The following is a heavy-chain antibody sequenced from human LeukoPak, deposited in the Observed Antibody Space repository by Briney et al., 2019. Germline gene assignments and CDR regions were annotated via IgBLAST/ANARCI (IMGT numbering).Heavy chain of an antibody. CDR1: GFTFSNYA. J-gene: IGHJ4*02. Sequence: PGGSLRLSCAASGFTFSNYAMNWVRQAPGKGLEWVSSVGGSGGRTYYADSVEGRFTISRDISKNTLYLQMNSLRAEDTALYYCARRFSDNGGPFDYWGQGTLVTVSS. CDR2: VGGSGGRT. CDR3: ARRFSDNGGPFDY. V-gene: IGHV3-23*01. D-gene: IGHD2-8*01.